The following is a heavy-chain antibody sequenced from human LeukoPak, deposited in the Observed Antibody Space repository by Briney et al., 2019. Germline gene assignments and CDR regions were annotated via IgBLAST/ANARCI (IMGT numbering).Heavy chain of an antibody. V-gene: IGHV3-74*01. Sequence: GGSLRLSCAASGFTFTSHWMHWVRQAPGKGLVWVSRINIDGSSTNYADSVKGRFTISRDNAKNTLYLQMSSLRAEDSALYYCARDRGPNILANVVDYWGRGALVTVSS. CDR3: ARDRGPNILANVVDY. D-gene: IGHD5-12*01. CDR2: INIDGSST. J-gene: IGHJ4*02. CDR1: GFTFTSHW.